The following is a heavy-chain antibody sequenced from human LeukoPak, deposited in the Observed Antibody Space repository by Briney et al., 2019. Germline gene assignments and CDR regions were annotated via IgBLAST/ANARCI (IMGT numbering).Heavy chain of an antibody. D-gene: IGHD1-14*01. CDR3: ARDEPRGAWVY. V-gene: IGHV4-59*01. J-gene: IGHJ4*02. CDR2: IYHTGIT. CDR1: GGSIGIDY. Sequence: PSETLSLTCTVSGGSIGIDYWTWIRQAPGEGLEWIGDIYHTGITNYNPSLKSRVTISVDTSKNQFSLRLTSVTGADTAVYFCARDEPRGAWVYWGQGTLVTVSS.